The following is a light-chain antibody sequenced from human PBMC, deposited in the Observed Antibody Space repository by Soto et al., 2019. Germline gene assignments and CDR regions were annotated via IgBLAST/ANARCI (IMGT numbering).Light chain of an antibody. CDR1: QSVGSN. CDR2: GAS. V-gene: IGKV3-15*01. J-gene: IGKJ2*01. CDR3: QLYTNWPYN. Sequence: EIVMTQSPATLSVSPGERASLSCRASQSVGSNLAWYQQTAGQAPRLLIYGASTRATGIPARFSGSGSGTEFTLTISSLQSEDFAVYSCQLYTNWPYNFGQGTKLEIK.